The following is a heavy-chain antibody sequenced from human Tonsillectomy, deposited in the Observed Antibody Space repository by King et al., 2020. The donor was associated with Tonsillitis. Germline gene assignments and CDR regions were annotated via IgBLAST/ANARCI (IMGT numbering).Heavy chain of an antibody. V-gene: IGHV4-34*01. CDR2: MNHSGSI. D-gene: IGHD3-9*01. Sequence: QVQLQQWGAGLLKPSETLSLTCAVYGGSFSGYYWSWIRQPPGKGLEWIGEMNHSGSINYNPSLKSRVTIPVDTSKNLFSLKLSSVTAADTAVYYCARSSYYDFLTGLPLDYWGQGTLVTVSS. CDR3: ARSSYYDFLTGLPLDY. J-gene: IGHJ4*02. CDR1: GGSFSGYY.